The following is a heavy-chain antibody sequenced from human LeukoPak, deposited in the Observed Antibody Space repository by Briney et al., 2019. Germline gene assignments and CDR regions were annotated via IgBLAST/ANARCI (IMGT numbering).Heavy chain of an antibody. D-gene: IGHD5-24*01. CDR3: ARASRDGYNQNFDH. V-gene: IGHV5-51*01. J-gene: IGHJ4*02. CDR2: IYPGGSET. Sequence: GESLKISCKGLGYSFSRYWNAWVRQRPGKGLEWMGIIYPGGSETRYDPSFQGQVTISADSSTSTAYLQWSSLRASDTAMYYCARASRDGYNQNFDHWGQGTLVTVSS. CDR1: GYSFSRYW.